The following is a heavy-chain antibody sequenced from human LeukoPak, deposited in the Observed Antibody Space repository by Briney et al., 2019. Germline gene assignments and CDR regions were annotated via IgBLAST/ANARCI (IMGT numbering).Heavy chain of an antibody. D-gene: IGHD3-3*01. CDR2: INHSECA. V-gene: IGHV4-34*01. CDR3: VRVRLRFLAPFDY. Sequence: SETLSLTCAVYGGSFIGYYWSWLRQPPGKGLEWMGEINHSECANYNPSLKSRVTISADISKRQFYLNLGSVAAAVTAVYYCVRVRLRFLAPFDYWGQGGLVTDSS. J-gene: IGHJ4*02. CDR1: GGSFIGYY.